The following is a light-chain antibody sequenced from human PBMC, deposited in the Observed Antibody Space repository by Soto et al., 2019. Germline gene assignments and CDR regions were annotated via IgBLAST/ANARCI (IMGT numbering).Light chain of an antibody. Sequence: EIVLTQSPGTLSLSPGERATLSCRASQSVTGSNLAWYQQKPGQAPRLLIYGASSRATGLPDRFSGSGSGTDFTLTISRLAPEDVAVYYCQQYGSSPLTLGGGTKVQIK. V-gene: IGKV3-20*01. CDR2: GAS. CDR3: QQYGSSPLT. J-gene: IGKJ4*01. CDR1: QSVTGSN.